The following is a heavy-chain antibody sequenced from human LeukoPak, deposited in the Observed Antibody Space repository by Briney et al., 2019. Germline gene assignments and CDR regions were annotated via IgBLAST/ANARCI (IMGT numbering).Heavy chain of an antibody. J-gene: IGHJ5*02. Sequence: SETLSLTCTVSGGSISSGSYYWSWSRQPAGKGLEWIGRIYTSGSTNYNPSLKSRVTISVDTSKNQFSLKLSSVTAADTAVYYCARRGIYYDILTGYRKRNWFDPWGQGTLVTVSS. CDR1: GGSISSGSYY. D-gene: IGHD3-9*01. CDR2: IYTSGST. CDR3: ARRGIYYDILTGYRKRNWFDP. V-gene: IGHV4-61*02.